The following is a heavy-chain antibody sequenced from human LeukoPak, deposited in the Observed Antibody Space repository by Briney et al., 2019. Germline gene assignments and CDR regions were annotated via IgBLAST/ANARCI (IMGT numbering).Heavy chain of an antibody. CDR1: GFNFSSHS. V-gene: IGHV3-48*01. CDR2: ISGRGSTI. J-gene: IGHJ4*02. CDR3: VREGSSSWALFDY. Sequence: GGSLRLSCATSGFNFSSHSMNWVRQAPGKGLEWVSYISGRGSTIYYADSVKGRFTISRDNAKNSLFLQMNSLRAEDTAVYYCVREGSSSWALFDYWGQGTLVIVSS. D-gene: IGHD6-13*01.